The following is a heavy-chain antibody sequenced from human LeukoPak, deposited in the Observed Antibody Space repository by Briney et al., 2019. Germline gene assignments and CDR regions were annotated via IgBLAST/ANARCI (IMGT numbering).Heavy chain of an antibody. CDR1: GGSFSGYY. D-gene: IGHD3-10*01. Sequence: SETLSLTCAVYGGSFSGYYWSWIRQPPGKGLEWIGEINHSGSTNYNPSLKSRVTISVDTSKNQFSLKLSSVTAADTAVYYCASLSRGPYYGSGSYYNRPFDPWGQGTLVTVSS. V-gene: IGHV4-34*01. CDR2: INHSGST. CDR3: ASLSRGPYYGSGSYYNRPFDP. J-gene: IGHJ5*02.